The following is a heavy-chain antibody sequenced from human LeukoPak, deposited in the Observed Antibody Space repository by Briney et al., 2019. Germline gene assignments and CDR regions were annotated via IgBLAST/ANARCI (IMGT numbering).Heavy chain of an antibody. Sequence: ASVKVSCKASGGTFSSYAISWVRQAPGQGLEWMGGIIPIFGTANYAQKFQGRVTITADESTSTAYMELSSLRSEDTAVYYCARNTYYYDSSGYYNWFDPWGQGTLVTVSS. CDR3: ARNTYYYDSSGYYNWFDP. CDR1: GGTFSSYA. J-gene: IGHJ5*02. D-gene: IGHD3-22*01. V-gene: IGHV1-69*13. CDR2: IIPIFGTA.